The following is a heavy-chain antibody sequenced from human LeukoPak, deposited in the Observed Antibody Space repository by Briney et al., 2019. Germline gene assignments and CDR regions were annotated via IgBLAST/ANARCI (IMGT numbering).Heavy chain of an antibody. V-gene: IGHV3-23*01. D-gene: IGHD3-22*01. CDR1: GLTFSNYA. CDR3: ARDPFRGSGYYYDY. J-gene: IGHJ4*02. Sequence: GGSLRLSCAASGLTFSNYAMSWVRQAPGKGLEWVSAISGSGGSTYYADSVKGRFTISRDNSKNTLYLQMNSLRAEDTAVYYCARDPFRGSGYYYDYWGQGTLVTVSS. CDR2: ISGSGGST.